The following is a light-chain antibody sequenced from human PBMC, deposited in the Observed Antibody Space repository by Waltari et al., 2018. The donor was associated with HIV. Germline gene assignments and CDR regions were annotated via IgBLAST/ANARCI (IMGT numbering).Light chain of an antibody. J-gene: IGLJ3*02. CDR2: GNY. Sequence: QSVVTQPPSVSGTPGQTVTISCSGSTSNIGIKTVNWYQHLPGTAPKRLIYGNYQRPSGVPDRFSASKSGTSASLAISGLQSEDEADYYCASWDASLNGWVFGGGTKRTVL. V-gene: IGLV1-44*01. CDR3: ASWDASLNGWV. CDR1: TSNIGIKT.